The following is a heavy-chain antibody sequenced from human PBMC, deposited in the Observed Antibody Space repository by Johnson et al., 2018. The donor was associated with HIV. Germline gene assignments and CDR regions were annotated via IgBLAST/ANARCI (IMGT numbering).Heavy chain of an antibody. CDR1: GFTFSDYY. CDR2: IRSKAYGGTT. D-gene: IGHD3-3*01. V-gene: IGHV3-49*05. CDR3: TRPMTYYDFWSGYGKRDAFDI. J-gene: IGHJ3*02. Sequence: VQLVESGGGLVKPGGSLRLSCAASGFTFSDYYMSWIRQAPGKGLEWVGFIRSKAYGGTTEYAASVKGRFTISRDDSKSIAYLQMNSLKTEDTAVYYCTRPMTYYDFWSGYGKRDAFDIWGQGTMVTVSS.